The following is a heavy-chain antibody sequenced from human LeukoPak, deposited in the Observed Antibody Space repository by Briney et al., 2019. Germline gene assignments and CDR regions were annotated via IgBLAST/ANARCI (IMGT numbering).Heavy chain of an antibody. CDR3: AKDNRRHYTRGPNPDSLH. CDR1: GFIFNNYA. V-gene: IGHV3-9*01. D-gene: IGHD2-2*02. J-gene: IGHJ4*02. Sequence: GGSLRLSCAGSGFIFNNYAMHWVRQPPGKGLEWVSGISWNSGSIDYADSVKGRFTISRDNAKNSLYLQMNSLRVEDTAFYYCAKDNRRHYTRGPNPDSLHWGQGALVTVSS. CDR2: ISWNSGSI.